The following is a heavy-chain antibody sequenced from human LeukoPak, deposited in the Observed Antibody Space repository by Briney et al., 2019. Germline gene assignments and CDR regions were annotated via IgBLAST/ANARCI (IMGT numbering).Heavy chain of an antibody. J-gene: IGHJ4*02. CDR1: GFTFKNYA. D-gene: IGHD6-6*01. Sequence: GGSLRLSCAASGFTFKNYAMHWARQAPGKGLEWVSSISWNSGNVDYADSVKGRFTLSRDNAKNSLYLQMSSLRAEDTALYYCAKSGTYSSSSGYIDSWGQGTLVTVSS. CDR3: AKSGTYSSSSGYIDS. CDR2: ISWNSGNV. V-gene: IGHV3-9*01.